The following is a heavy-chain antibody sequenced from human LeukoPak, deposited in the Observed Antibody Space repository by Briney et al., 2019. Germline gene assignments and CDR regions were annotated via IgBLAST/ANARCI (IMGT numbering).Heavy chain of an antibody. CDR3: ARPYSYGFFNAFDI. CDR1: GYIFTNYW. CDR2: IFPRDSDT. D-gene: IGHD3/OR15-3a*01. Sequence: GESLKISCKGSGYIFTNYWIGWVRQMPGKGLEWMGIIFPRDSDTRYSPSFQGQVTISADKSVSTAYLQWSSLTASDTAVYYCARPYSYGFFNAFDIWGQGKMVTVSS. V-gene: IGHV5-51*01. J-gene: IGHJ3*02.